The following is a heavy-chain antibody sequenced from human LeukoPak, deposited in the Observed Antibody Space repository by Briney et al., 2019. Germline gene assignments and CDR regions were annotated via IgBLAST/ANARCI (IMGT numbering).Heavy chain of an antibody. J-gene: IGHJ1*01. CDR2: IYYSGST. V-gene: IGHV4-39*07. CDR1: GGSISSSSYY. Sequence: SETLSLTCTVSGGSISSSSYYWGWIRQPPGKGLERIGSIYYSGSTYYNPSLKSRVTISVDTSKNQFSLRLSSVTAADTAVYYCARALSGTYGLFQHWGQGTLVTVSS. CDR3: ARALSGTYGLFQH. D-gene: IGHD1-26*01.